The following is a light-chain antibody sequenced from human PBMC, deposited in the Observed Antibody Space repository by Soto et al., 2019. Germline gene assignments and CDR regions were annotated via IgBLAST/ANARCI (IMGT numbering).Light chain of an antibody. CDR2: EDH. CDR1: SGDVGRYSL. CDR3: CSYAGSNTWV. Sequence: QSALTQPASVSGSPGQSITISCTGTSGDVGRYSLVSWYQQHPGKAPKLMVSEDHKRPSGVSNRFSGSKSGNTASLTISELQTEDEADYYCCSYAGSNTWVFGTGNKVTVL. V-gene: IGLV2-23*01. J-gene: IGLJ1*01.